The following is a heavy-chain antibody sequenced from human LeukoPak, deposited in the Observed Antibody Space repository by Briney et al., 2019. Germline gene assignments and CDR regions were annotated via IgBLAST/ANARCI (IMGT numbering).Heavy chain of an antibody. D-gene: IGHD2-8*01. CDR2: FSGWEGST. CDR1: GFTFSSYA. CDR3: AKREYCTNGVCRYFDY. Sequence: GGSLRLSCAASGFTFSSYAMSWVPRARGRGREGVSRFSGWEGSTLCADSVRGRFTIFRDNSKNTLYLQMNSLRAEDTAVYYCAKREYCTNGVCRYFDYWGQGTLVTVSS. J-gene: IGHJ4*02. V-gene: IGHV3-23*01.